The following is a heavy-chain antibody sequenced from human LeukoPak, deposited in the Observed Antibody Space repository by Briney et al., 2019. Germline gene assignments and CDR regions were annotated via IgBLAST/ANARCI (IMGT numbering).Heavy chain of an antibody. D-gene: IGHD6-19*01. CDR2: INPNSGGT. V-gene: IGHV1-2*02. CDR3: ARDNGSGWSNLYYFDY. Sequence: GASVTVSCKASGYTFTGYYMHWVRQAPGQGLEWMGWINPNSGGTNYAQKFQGRVTMTRDTSISTAYMELSRLRSDDTAVYYCARDNGSGWSNLYYFDYWGQGTLVTVSS. J-gene: IGHJ4*02. CDR1: GYTFTGYY.